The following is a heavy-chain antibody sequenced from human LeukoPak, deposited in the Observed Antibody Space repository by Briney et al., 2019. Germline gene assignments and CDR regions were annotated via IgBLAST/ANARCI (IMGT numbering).Heavy chain of an antibody. J-gene: IGHJ5*02. CDR2: ISASGST. CDR3: ARDARDSRHLDL. V-gene: IGHV4-4*07. D-gene: IGHD3-22*01. CDR1: GGSISSYY. Sequence: SETLSLTCNVSGGSISSYYWTWTRQSAGKGLEWIGRISASGSTNYNPSLKSRVTVSVDTSNNHFSLNLSSVTAADTAVYWCARDARDSRHLDLWGQGTLVTVSS.